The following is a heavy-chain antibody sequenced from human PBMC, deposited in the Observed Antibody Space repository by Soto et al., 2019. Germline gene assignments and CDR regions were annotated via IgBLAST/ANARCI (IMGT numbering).Heavy chain of an antibody. D-gene: IGHD3-10*01. J-gene: IGHJ4*02. CDR1: GYTFTSYG. V-gene: IGHV1-18*01. CDR3: ARDRSGQHFDY. Sequence: QVQLVQSGAEVKKPGASVKVSCKASGYTFTSYGSSWVRQAPGQGLEWMGWISAYNGNTNYAQKLQGRVTMTTDTTTSTGSMELRRLRSADTAVYYCARDRSGQHFDYWGQGTLVTVSS. CDR2: ISAYNGNT.